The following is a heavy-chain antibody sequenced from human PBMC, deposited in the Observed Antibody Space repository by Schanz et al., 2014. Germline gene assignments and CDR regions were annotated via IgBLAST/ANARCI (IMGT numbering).Heavy chain of an antibody. D-gene: IGHD1-1*01. V-gene: IGHV3-33*01. J-gene: IGHJ4*02. CDR2: IWSDGSTK. CDR3: ARAHGNNWYGKGLDY. Sequence: VQLLDSGGGLVQPGGSLRLSCAASGFAFSVYGMHWVRQAPGKGPEWVAVIWSDGSTKCYAGSVKGRFTISRDNSKNTLYLQMNSLRGDDTAVYFCARAHGNNWYGKGLDYWGQGTLVTVSS. CDR1: GFAFSVYG.